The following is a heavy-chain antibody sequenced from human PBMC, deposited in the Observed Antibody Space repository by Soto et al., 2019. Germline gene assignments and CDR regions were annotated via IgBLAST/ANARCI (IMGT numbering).Heavy chain of an antibody. D-gene: IGHD1-7*01. V-gene: IGHV4-31*03. Sequence: SETLSLTCTVSGGSISSGGYYWSWIRQHPGKGLEWIGYIYYSGSTYYNPSLKSRVTISVDTSKNQFSLKLSSVTAADTAVYYCARDRVGYGKLELLYYFDYWGQGTLVTVSS. CDR1: GGSISSGGYY. J-gene: IGHJ4*02. CDR2: IYYSGST. CDR3: ARDRVGYGKLELLYYFDY.